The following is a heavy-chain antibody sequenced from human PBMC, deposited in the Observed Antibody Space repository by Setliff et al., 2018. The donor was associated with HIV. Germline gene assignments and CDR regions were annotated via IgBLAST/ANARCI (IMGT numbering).Heavy chain of an antibody. CDR2: IYTSGST. CDR3: ARDHIVVVPAAISYYSYGMDV. V-gene: IGHV4-61*02. Sequence: TLSLTCTVSGGSISSGSYYWSWIRQPAGKGLEWIGRIYTSGSTNYNPSLKSRVTISVDTSKNQFSLKLSSVTAADTAVYYCARDHIVVVPAAISYYSYGMDVWGRGTTVTVSS. J-gene: IGHJ6*02. CDR1: GGSISSGSYY. D-gene: IGHD2-2*01.